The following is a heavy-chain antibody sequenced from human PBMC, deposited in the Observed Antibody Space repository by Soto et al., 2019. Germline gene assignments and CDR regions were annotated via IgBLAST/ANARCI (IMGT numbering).Heavy chain of an antibody. J-gene: IGHJ3*02. CDR1: GFSISNYW. Sequence: EVQLVESGGGLVQPGGSLRLSCAASGFSISNYWMTWVRQAPGKGLEWVANIKEDGNEEYYVDSVKGRFTISRDNAKNSXXLQMNSLRAEDTAVYYCARDLTPEILPYYYDANDIWGQGTLVTVSS. V-gene: IGHV3-7*01. CDR2: IKEDGNEE. CDR3: ARDLTPEILPYYYDANDI. D-gene: IGHD3-22*01.